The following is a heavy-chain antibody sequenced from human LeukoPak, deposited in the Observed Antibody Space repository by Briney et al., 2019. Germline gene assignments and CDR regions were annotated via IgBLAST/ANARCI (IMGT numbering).Heavy chain of an antibody. Sequence: ASVKVSCKTSGYTFTGYYMHWVRQAPGQGLEWMGGINPNSGGTNYAQRFQGRVTMTRDTSMSTAYMELSRLRSDDSAVYYCARYFYDSSGSSSDAFDIRGQGTMVTVSS. J-gene: IGHJ3*02. CDR1: GYTFTGYY. CDR2: INPNSGGT. CDR3: ARYFYDSSGSSSDAFDI. D-gene: IGHD3-22*01. V-gene: IGHV1-2*02.